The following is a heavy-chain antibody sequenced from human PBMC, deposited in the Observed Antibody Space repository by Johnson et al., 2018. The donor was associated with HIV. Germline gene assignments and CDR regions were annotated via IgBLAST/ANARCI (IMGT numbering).Heavy chain of an antibody. J-gene: IGHJ3*02. D-gene: IGHD3-22*01. CDR1: GFTFSSYG. CDR2: IRYDGSNK. V-gene: IGHV3-30*02. Sequence: QVQLVESGGGVVQPGGSLRLSCAASGFTFSSYGMHWVRQAPGKGLEWVAFIRYDGSNKYYADSVKGRFTISRDNSKNTLYLQMNSLRAEDTAVYYCARDRGYWDGLDIWGQGTMVTVSS. CDR3: ARDRGYWDGLDI.